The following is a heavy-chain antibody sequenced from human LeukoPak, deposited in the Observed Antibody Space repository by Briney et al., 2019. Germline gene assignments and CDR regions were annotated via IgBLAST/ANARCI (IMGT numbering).Heavy chain of an antibody. CDR3: ARGRVSSSTWYSTYYYYFYMDV. J-gene: IGHJ6*03. CDR2: IYYSGNT. V-gene: IGHV4-59*01. D-gene: IGHD6-13*01. CDR1: GGSISGYY. Sequence: SETLSLTCTVSGGSISGYYWNWIRQPPGKGLEWIGYIYYSGNTNYNPSLKSRVTISLDTSKNQFSLKLSSVTAADTAVYFCARGRVSSSTWYSTYYYYFYMDVWGKGTTVTVS.